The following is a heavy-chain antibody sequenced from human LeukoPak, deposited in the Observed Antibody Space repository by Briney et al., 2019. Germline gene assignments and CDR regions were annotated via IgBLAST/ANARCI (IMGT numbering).Heavy chain of an antibody. Sequence: SGTLSLTCAVSGGSISSSNWWSWVRQPPGKGLEWIGEIYHSGSTNYNPSLKSRVTISVDKSKNQFSLKLSSVTAADTAVYYCASHNYYDSSGFDPWGQGTLVTVSS. CDR3: ASHNYYDSSGFDP. CDR2: IYHSGST. D-gene: IGHD3-22*01. V-gene: IGHV4-4*02. J-gene: IGHJ5*02. CDR1: GGSISSSNW.